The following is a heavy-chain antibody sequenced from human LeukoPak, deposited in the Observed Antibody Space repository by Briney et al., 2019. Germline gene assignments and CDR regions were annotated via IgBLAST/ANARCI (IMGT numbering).Heavy chain of an antibody. J-gene: IGHJ4*02. CDR3: ARIRPGQLLPYFDY. CDR2: IDWDDDK. Sequence: SGPTLVNPTQTLTLTCTFSGFSLSTSGMCVSWIRQPPGKALEWLARIDWDDDKYYSTSLKTRLTISKDTSKNQVVLTMTNMDPVDTATYYCARIRPGQLLPYFDYWGQGTLVTVSS. CDR1: GFSLSTSGMC. V-gene: IGHV2-70*11. D-gene: IGHD6-6*01.